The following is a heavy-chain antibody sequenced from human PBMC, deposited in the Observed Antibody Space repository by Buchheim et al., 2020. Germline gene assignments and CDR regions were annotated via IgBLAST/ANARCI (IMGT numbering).Heavy chain of an antibody. J-gene: IGHJ4*02. D-gene: IGHD2-8*01. CDR3: AKGYCTNGVCYGDHYFDY. V-gene: IGHV3-23*01. CDR1: GFTFSSYA. CDR2: ISGSGGST. Sequence: EVQLLESGGGLVQPGGSLRLSCAASGFTFSSYAMSWVRQAPGKGLEWVSAISGSGGSTYYADSVKGRFTISRDNSKNTLYSQMNSLRAEDTAVYYCAKGYCTNGVCYGDHYFDYWGQGTL.